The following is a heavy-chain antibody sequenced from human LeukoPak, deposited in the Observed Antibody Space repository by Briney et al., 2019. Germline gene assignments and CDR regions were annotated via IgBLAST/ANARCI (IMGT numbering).Heavy chain of an antibody. CDR1: GFTFSIYA. V-gene: IGHV3-23*01. J-gene: IGHJ4*02. CDR3: AKDRPNYYDSSGHYYRRNGDY. CDR2: ITGNGAGT. Sequence: GGSLRLSCAASGFTFSIYAMSWVRQAPGRGLEWVSSITGNGAGTFYTDSVKGRFTISRDNSKNTLFLQMNSLRAEDTAIYYCAKDRPNYYDSSGHYYRRNGDYWGQGTLVTVSS. D-gene: IGHD3-22*01.